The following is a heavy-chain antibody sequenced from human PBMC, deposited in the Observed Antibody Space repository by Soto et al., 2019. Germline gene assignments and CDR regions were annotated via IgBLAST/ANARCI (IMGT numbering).Heavy chain of an antibody. D-gene: IGHD5-18*01. J-gene: IGHJ4*02. V-gene: IGHV4-4*07. CDR2: IYSSGTT. CDR3: VRVGAVDTNGGYFDY. CDR1: GGSISGYY. Sequence: SLTCKVSGGSISGYYWSWIRQSAGKGLEWIGRIYSSGTTAYSPSLRSRLTMSVDTSKNQFSLKVTSVTAADTAVYYCVRVGAVDTNGGYFDYWGQGALVTVSS.